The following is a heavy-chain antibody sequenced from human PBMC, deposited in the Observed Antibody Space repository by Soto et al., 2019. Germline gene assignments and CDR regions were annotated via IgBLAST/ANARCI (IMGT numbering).Heavy chain of an antibody. CDR2: ISFDGDKK. J-gene: IGHJ4*02. Sequence: QAQLVESGGGVVQPGRSLRLSCAASGFTFTNYAFHWVRQAPGKGLEWLAVISFDGDKKYYADSVKGRFIISRDNSKNTVYLQVSKLRAEDTAVYFCARDQTDSGGYSDSWGQGTLVTVSS. CDR3: ARDQTDSGGYSDS. D-gene: IGHD3-22*01. CDR1: GFTFTNYA. V-gene: IGHV3-30-3*01.